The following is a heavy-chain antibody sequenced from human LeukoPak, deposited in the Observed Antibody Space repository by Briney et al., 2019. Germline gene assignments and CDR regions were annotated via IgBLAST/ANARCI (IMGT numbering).Heavy chain of an antibody. CDR2: VNNTGKT. Sequence: PSETLSLTCTVSGASITNFYWSWLRQPPGQELEWIGYVNNTGKTYHNPSLRSRVTISIDTSKSHFTLSLSSATAADTAVYFCARHPFSNPFDFWGRGTLVTVSS. V-gene: IGHV4-59*08. CDR3: ARHPFSNPFDF. CDR1: GASITNFY. J-gene: IGHJ4*02. D-gene: IGHD2/OR15-2a*01.